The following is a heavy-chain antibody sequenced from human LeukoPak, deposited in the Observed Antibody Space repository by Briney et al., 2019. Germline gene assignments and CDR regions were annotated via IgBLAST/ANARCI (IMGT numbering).Heavy chain of an antibody. Sequence: PSETLSLTCAVYGGSFKAYYWSWIRQSPGKGLQWIGEINHRGGTNYNPSLKSRVTISVDTSKNQLSLKLNSVTAADTAVYYYVREIIAARGSFDYWGQGTLVTVSS. CDR1: GGSFKAYY. D-gene: IGHD3-16*01. CDR2: INHRGGT. J-gene: IGHJ4*02. CDR3: VREIIAARGSFDY. V-gene: IGHV4-34*01.